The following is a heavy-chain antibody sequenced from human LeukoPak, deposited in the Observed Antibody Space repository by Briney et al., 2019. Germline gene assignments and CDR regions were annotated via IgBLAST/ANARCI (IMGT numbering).Heavy chain of an antibody. Sequence: ASVKVSCKASGYTFTGYYMHWVRQAPGQGLEWMGYIYPNSGATKYAQKFQGRVTMTRDTSISTAYMELSRLRSDDTAVYYCARGSFNWNYDGIDYWGQGTLVTVSS. V-gene: IGHV1-2*02. CDR2: IYPNSGAT. CDR1: GYTFTGYY. J-gene: IGHJ4*02. CDR3: ARGSFNWNYDGIDY. D-gene: IGHD1-7*01.